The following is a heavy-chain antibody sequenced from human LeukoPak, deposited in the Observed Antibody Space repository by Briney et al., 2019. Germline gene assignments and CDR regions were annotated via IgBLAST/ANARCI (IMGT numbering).Heavy chain of an antibody. J-gene: IGHJ4*02. D-gene: IGHD3-16*02. CDR1: CGSFSGYY. V-gene: IGHV4-34*01. Sequence: SDTLSLTCAVYCGSFSGYYWRWIRQPPEEGREWSGEIYHRGRTNYNPSLKSRVTISVDTSKNQFSLKLSSVTAADTAVYYCARGRADYDYVWGSYRYYFDYRGQGTLVTVCS. CDR2: IYHRGRT. CDR3: ARGRADYDYVWGSYRYYFDY.